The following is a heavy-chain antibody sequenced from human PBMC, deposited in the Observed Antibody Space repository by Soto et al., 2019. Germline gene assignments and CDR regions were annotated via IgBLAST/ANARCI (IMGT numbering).Heavy chain of an antibody. Sequence: QVQLVQSGAEVKKPGASVKVSCKASGYTFTSYGISWVRQAPGQGLEWMGWISAYNGNTNYSQKLQGRVTMTTDTSTSTAYMEMRSLSSDDTAVYSCARGAVVGPAARGWFDPWGQGTLVTVSS. D-gene: IGHD2-2*01. CDR2: ISAYNGNT. J-gene: IGHJ5*02. CDR1: GYTFTSYG. CDR3: ARGAVVGPAARGWFDP. V-gene: IGHV1-18*01.